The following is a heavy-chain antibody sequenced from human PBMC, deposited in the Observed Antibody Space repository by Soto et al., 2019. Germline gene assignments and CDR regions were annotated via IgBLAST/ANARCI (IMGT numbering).Heavy chain of an antibody. CDR3: ASRGYGSMWPNVYMDV. D-gene: IGHD6-13*01. Sequence: EAQLVESGVGLVQPGGSLRLSCAASGFTFSNYEMHWVRQAPGKGLEYVSGISNNGAHTDYAKSVKGRFTISRDNSENSLYLPMGSLRAEDMALYYCASRGYGSMWPNVYMDVWGKGPKVTVSS. CDR2: ISNNGAHT. CDR1: GFTFSNYE. J-gene: IGHJ6*03. V-gene: IGHV3-64*01.